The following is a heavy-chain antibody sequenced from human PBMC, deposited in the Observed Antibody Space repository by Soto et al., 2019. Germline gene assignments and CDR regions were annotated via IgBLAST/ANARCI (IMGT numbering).Heavy chain of an antibody. J-gene: IGHJ4*03. V-gene: IGHV4-30-4*01. Sequence: SETLSLTCSVSGDSISRGDYYWSWIRQPPGEALEWIGHIHYSGSTYYNASLKNRLTVSMDTSKNHFSLNLNSVTAADTAVYYCARDQRAFRYFDYWGQGIQVTVSS. CDR3: ARDQRAFRYFDY. CDR2: IHYSGST. CDR1: GDSISRGDYY.